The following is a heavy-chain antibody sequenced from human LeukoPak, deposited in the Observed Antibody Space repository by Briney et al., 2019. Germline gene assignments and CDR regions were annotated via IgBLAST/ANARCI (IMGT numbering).Heavy chain of an antibody. Sequence: SGGSLRLSCAASGFTFSSYGMHWVRQAPGKGLEWVAVISYDGSNKYYADSVKGRFTISRDNSKNTLYLQMNSLRAEDTAVYYCASQRGGPYSSGWYSSLDYWGQGTLVTVSS. CDR3: ASQRGGPYSSGWYSSLDY. V-gene: IGHV3-30*03. CDR2: ISYDGSNK. CDR1: GFTFSSYG. D-gene: IGHD6-19*01. J-gene: IGHJ4*02.